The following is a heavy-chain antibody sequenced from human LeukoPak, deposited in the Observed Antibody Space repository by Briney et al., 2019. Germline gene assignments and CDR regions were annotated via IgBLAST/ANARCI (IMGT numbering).Heavy chain of an antibody. J-gene: IGHJ4*02. CDR1: GFTFSSHA. V-gene: IGHV3-23*01. Sequence: PGGSLRLSCAASGFTFSSHAMSWVRQAPGKGLEWVSGISGSGGTTYYADSVKGRFTISRGNSKNTLYLQMNSLRAEDTAAYYCAKVGSGSYYFDYWGQGTLVTVSS. D-gene: IGHD6-19*01. CDR3: AKVGSGSYYFDY. CDR2: ISGSGGTT.